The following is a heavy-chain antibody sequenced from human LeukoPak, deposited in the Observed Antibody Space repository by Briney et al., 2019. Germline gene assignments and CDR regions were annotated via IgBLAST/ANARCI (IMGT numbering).Heavy chain of an antibody. CDR3: ARGIMTMVTRFEY. Sequence: PSETLSLTCTVSGYSISRGYYWGWIRQPPGKGLEWFGSIYHSGRTYYNPSLKSRATISVDPSKNQFSLKLSPVTAADRAVYYCARGIMTMVTRFEYWGQGAQVTVSS. D-gene: IGHD4/OR15-4a*01. J-gene: IGHJ4*02. CDR1: GYSISRGYY. CDR2: IYHSGRT. V-gene: IGHV4-38-2*02.